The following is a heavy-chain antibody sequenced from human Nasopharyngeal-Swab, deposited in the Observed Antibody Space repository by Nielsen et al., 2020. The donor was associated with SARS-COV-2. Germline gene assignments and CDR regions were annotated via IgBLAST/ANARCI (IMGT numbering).Heavy chain of an antibody. Sequence: WIRQPPGKGLEWVANIKEDGSEKNYVDSVKGRFTIPRDNAKNSLYLQMNSLRADDTAVYYCARDTYCSGGSCYGYGMAVWGQGTTVTVSS. J-gene: IGHJ6*02. V-gene: IGHV3-7*01. CDR3: ARDTYCSGGSCYGYGMAV. D-gene: IGHD2-15*01. CDR2: IKEDGSEK.